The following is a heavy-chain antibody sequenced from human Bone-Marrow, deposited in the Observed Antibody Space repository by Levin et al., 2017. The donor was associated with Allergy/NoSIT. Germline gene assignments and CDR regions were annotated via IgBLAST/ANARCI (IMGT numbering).Heavy chain of an antibody. CDR1: GGSISSYF. D-gene: IGHD1-26*01. CDR2: IYNTGST. J-gene: IGHJ6*02. Sequence: SQTLSLTCTVSGGSISSYFWSWVRQPPGKGLEWIVYIYNTGSTNYNPSLKGRVATSVDTSKNQFSLNLPTVTAADTAVYYCARRATLTTDHYYYNGMDVWGQGITVSVSS. CDR3: ARRATLTTDHYYYNGMDV. V-gene: IGHV4-59*08.